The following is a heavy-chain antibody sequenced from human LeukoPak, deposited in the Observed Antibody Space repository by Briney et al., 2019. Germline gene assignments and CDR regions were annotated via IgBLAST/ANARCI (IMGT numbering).Heavy chain of an antibody. Sequence: PSETLSLTCTVSGGSISIYYWSWIRQPPGRGLEWIGYIYYSGSTNYKPSLKSRVTISVDTSKNQFSLKLSSVTAADTAVYYCAARGAAAGKSDYWGQGTLVTVSS. CDR2: IYYSGST. J-gene: IGHJ4*02. CDR3: AARGAAAGKSDY. CDR1: GGSISIYY. D-gene: IGHD6-13*01. V-gene: IGHV4-59*01.